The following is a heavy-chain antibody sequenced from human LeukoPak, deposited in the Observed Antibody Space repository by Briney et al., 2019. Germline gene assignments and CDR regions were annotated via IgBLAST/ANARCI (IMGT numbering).Heavy chain of an antibody. CDR1: GFTFDDYG. CDR3: ARGAGGSSWYGTYYYYYYMDV. D-gene: IGHD6-13*01. J-gene: IGHJ6*03. CDR2: INWNGGST. V-gene: IGHV3-20*04. Sequence: GGSLRLSCAASGFTFDDYGMSWVRQAPGKGLEWVSGINWNGGSTGYADSVKGRFTISRDNAKNSLYLQMNSLRAEDTALYYCARGAGGSSWYGTYYYYYYMDVWGKGTTVTVSS.